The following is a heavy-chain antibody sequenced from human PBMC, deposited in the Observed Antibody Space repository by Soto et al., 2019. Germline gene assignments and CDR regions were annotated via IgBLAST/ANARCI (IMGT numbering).Heavy chain of an antibody. J-gene: IGHJ4*02. Sequence: QVQLVQSGAEVKKPGASVKVSCKASGYTFTSYGISWVRQAPGQGLEWMGWISAYNGNTNYAQKLQGRVTMTTDTSTSAAYMELRSMRSDYTAVDFCASSGKSIAAQWGFDYWGQGTLVTVSS. CDR3: ASSGKSIAAQWGFDY. V-gene: IGHV1-18*04. CDR1: GYTFTSYG. CDR2: ISAYNGNT. D-gene: IGHD6-6*01.